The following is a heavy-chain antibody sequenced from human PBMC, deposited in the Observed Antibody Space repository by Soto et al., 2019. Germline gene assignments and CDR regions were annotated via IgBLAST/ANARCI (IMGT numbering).Heavy chain of an antibody. D-gene: IGHD6-6*01. CDR1: GFTVSSKY. CDR3: ARGGSSYRAYYYGMDV. CDR2: IYSGGST. J-gene: IGHJ6*02. V-gene: IGHV3-53*01. Sequence: GSLGLSCAASGFTVSSKYMSWVRQAPGKGLEWVSVIYSGGSTYYADSVKGRFTISRDNSKNTLYLQMNSLRAEDTAVYYCARGGSSYRAYYYGMDVWGQGTTVTVYS.